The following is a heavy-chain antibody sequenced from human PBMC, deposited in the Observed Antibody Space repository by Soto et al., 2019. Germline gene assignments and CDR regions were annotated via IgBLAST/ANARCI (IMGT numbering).Heavy chain of an antibody. V-gene: IGHV1-3*01. CDR3: AREYYWFDP. CDR1: GYTFTSYV. D-gene: IGHD6-6*01. J-gene: IGHJ5*02. Sequence: ASVKVSCKASGYTFTSYVIHWVRQAPGQRPEWMGWINVGKGDTKYPQTFQYRVTFTRDTSASTAYMELNSLRFEDTAVYYCAREYYWFDPWGQGTLVTVSS. CDR2: INVGKGDT.